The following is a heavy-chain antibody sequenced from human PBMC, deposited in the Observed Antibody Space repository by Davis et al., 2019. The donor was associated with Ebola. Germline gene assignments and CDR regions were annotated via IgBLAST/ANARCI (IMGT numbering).Heavy chain of an antibody. V-gene: IGHV1-58*02. Sequence: SVKVSCKTSGFTLSSSAMQWVRQARGQRLEWIGWIVVGSGKTNYAQKFQGRVTITRDMSTSTSSLDLSNLRSEDTAIYYCAASAGTVGKFDYWGQGTLVTVSS. CDR3: AASAGTVGKFDY. J-gene: IGHJ4*01. CDR2: IVVGSGKT. CDR1: GFTLSSSA. D-gene: IGHD1-14*01.